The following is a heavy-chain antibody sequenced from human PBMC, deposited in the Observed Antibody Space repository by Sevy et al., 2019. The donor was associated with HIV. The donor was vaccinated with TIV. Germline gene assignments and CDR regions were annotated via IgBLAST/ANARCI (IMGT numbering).Heavy chain of an antibody. CDR1: GFTFTDYY. J-gene: IGHJ6*02. CDR2: ISSSGDTI. V-gene: IGHV3-11*01. CDR3: ARDCSSTSCLWGLDV. D-gene: IGHD2-2*01. Sequence: GGSLRLSCAASGFTFTDYYMSWIRQAPGRGLEWLSYISSSGDTIQYADSVKGRFTISRDNAKNSLYLQMNSLRAEDTAVYYCARDCSSTSCLWGLDVWGQGTTVTVSS.